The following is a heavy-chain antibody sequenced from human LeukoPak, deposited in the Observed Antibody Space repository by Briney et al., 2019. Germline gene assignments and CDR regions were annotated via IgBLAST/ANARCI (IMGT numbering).Heavy chain of an antibody. J-gene: IGHJ4*02. CDR2: IYHSGRS. CDR3: ARDQVECTGGTCQSRVGFDF. D-gene: IGHD2-8*02. Sequence: SETLSLTCTVSGDSISNGVKYWSWIRQHPGRGLEWIGYIYHSGRSYYNPSLKSRVTMSVDTSKNQFSLNLSSVTAADTAVYYCARDQVECTGGTCQSRVGFDFWGQGTLVTVSS. CDR1: GDSISNGVKY. V-gene: IGHV4-31*03.